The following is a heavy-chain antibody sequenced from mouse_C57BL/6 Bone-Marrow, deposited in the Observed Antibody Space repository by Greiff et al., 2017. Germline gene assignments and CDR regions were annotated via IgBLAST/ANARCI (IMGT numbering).Heavy chain of an antibody. D-gene: IGHD1-1*01. Sequence: QVQLQQSGPELVKPGASVKLSCKASGYTFTSYDINWVKQRPGQGLEWIGLIYPRDGSTKYNEKFKGKATVTVETSSSTAYMELQSLTSEASAGYFCARDYVRSYWYFDVWGTGTTGTGSS. CDR2: IYPRDGST. CDR3: ARDYVRSYWYFDV. CDR1: GYTFTSYD. J-gene: IGHJ1*03. V-gene: IGHV1-85*01.